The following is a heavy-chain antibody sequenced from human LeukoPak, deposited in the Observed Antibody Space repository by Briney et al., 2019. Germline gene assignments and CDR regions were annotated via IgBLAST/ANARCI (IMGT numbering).Heavy chain of an antibody. Sequence: GGSLRLSCAASGFTVSSNYMSWVRQAPGKGLEWVSVIYSGGSTYYADSVKGRFTISRDNSKNTLYLQMNSLRAEDTAVYYCARDGGFGYNYGYYYYGMDVWGQGTTVTVSS. CDR3: ARDGGFGYNYGYYYYGMDV. CDR1: GFTVSSNY. CDR2: IYSGGST. V-gene: IGHV3-66*01. D-gene: IGHD5-18*01. J-gene: IGHJ6*02.